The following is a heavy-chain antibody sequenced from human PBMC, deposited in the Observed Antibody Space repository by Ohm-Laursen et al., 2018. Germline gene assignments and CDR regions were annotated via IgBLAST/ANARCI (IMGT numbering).Heavy chain of an antibody. CDR2: ITSGGSI. Sequence: SLRLSCAASGFTVSSNYMSWVRQAPGKGLECVSAITSGGSIYYGNSVKGRFTISRDNSENTLYLQMGSLIPEDTAVYYCARRNDAFDIWGQGTKVTVSS. CDR3: ARRNDAFDI. CDR1: GFTVSSNY. J-gene: IGHJ3*02. V-gene: IGHV3-53*05.